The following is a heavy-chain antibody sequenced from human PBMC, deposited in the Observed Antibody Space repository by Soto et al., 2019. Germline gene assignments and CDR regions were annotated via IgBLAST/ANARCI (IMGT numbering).Heavy chain of an antibody. CDR3: ATRYSYVHF. D-gene: IGHD5-18*01. CDR1: GYAFTGYY. Sequence: GASVKVSCKSSGYAFTGYYTHWVRQAPGQGLGWMGWINPNSGDTNYAQKFQGRVTMTRDTSFSTAYMELSSLRSDDTAVYYCATRYSYVHFWGQGTLVTVSS. V-gene: IGHV1-2*02. J-gene: IGHJ4*02. CDR2: INPNSGDT.